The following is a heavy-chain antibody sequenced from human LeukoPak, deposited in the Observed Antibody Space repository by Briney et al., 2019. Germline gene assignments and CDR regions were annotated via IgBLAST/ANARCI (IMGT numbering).Heavy chain of an antibody. CDR1: GFTFSSYW. CDR3: VRGYVHAFDL. V-gene: IGHV3-74*01. J-gene: IGHJ3*01. CDR2: IHSDGSST. Sequence: GGSLRLSCVVSGFTFSSYWMHWVRQAPGKGLVWVSRIHSDGSSTTYADSVKGRFTISRDNAKNTLYLQMNSLRAGDTAVYYCVRGYVHAFDLWGQGTMVTVSS. D-gene: IGHD3-16*01.